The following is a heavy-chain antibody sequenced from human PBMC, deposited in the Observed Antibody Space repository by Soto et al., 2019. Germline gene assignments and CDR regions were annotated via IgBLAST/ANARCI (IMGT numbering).Heavy chain of an antibody. V-gene: IGHV4-39*07. J-gene: IGHJ6*03. CDR3: ARGGISHWAYFYYMDV. CDR1: GGSISSNSYY. Sequence: LSETLSLTCTVSGGSISSNSYYWGWIRQPPGKGLEWIGSIYYSGSTYYNPSLKSRVTMSVDTSKNQFSLTLNSVTAADTATYYCARGGISHWAYFYYMDVWGRGTTVTVSS. CDR2: IYYSGST. D-gene: IGHD2-21*01.